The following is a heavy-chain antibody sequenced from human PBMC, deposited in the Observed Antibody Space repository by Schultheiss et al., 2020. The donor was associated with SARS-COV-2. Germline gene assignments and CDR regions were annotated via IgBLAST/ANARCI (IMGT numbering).Heavy chain of an antibody. J-gene: IGHJ6*03. CDR3: ARDGKYCTSTSCNTPLQSESFFYMAV. CDR1: GFTFSSYA. CDR2: ISGSGGST. V-gene: IGHV3-23*01. Sequence: GGSLRLSCAASGFTFSSYAMSWVRQAPGKGLEWVSAISGSGGSTYYADSVKGRFTISRDNSKNTLYLQMNSLRADDTAMYYCARDGKYCTSTSCNTPLQSESFFYMAVWGKGTTVTVSS. D-gene: IGHD2-2*02.